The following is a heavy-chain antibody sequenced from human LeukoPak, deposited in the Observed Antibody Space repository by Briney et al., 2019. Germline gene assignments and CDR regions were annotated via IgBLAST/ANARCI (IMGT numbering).Heavy chain of an antibody. CDR1: GYSFIDYY. J-gene: IGHJ3*01. CDR3: ARDRIVGAEDDAFHF. V-gene: IGHV1-2*02. Sequence: ASVKVSCKTSGYSFIDYYIHWVRQAPGQGLEWMGWINSNSADTNYAQKVQGRVTMTADTSTSTAFMELRSLRSDDTAVYYCARDRIVGAEDDAFHFWGQGTMVTVSS. D-gene: IGHD1-26*01. CDR2: INSNSADT.